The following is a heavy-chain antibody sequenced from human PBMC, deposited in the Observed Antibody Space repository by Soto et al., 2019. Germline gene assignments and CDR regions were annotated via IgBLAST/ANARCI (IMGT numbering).Heavy chain of an antibody. V-gene: IGHV3-23*01. CDR3: AKDSTVTTSLYFYYYSFDV. CDR1: GFTFNHYA. J-gene: IGHJ6*01. D-gene: IGHD4-17*01. CDR2: VSGRGGSK. Sequence: VQLLESGGGLVQPGGSLRLACTASGFTFNHYAMTWVRQAPGRGLEWVASVSGRGGSKKYADSVKGRFIISRDNSNSTLYLQMDSLGGEDTDVYYGAKDSTVTTSLYFYYYSFDVWGQGTTVTVSS.